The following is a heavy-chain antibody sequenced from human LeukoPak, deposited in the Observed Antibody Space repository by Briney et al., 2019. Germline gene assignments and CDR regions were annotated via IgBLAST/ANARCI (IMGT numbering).Heavy chain of an antibody. J-gene: IGHJ5*02. Sequence: ASVKVSCKASGDTFTSFVINWVRQATGQGLEWMGWMNPNSGNTGYAQKFQGRVTITRNTSISTAYMELRSLRSEDTAVYYCARVRGEYSGYDWFDPWGQGTLVTVSS. CDR2: MNPNSGNT. V-gene: IGHV1-8*03. D-gene: IGHD5-12*01. CDR1: GDTFTSFV. CDR3: ARVRGEYSGYDWFDP.